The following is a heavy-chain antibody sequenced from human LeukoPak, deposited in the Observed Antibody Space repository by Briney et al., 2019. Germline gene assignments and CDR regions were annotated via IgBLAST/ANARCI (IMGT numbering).Heavy chain of an antibody. CDR3: ADGGATGLVY. CDR1: GFTFSSYS. D-gene: IGHD1-26*01. V-gene: IGHV3-21*01. J-gene: IGHJ4*02. CDR2: ISSSSSYI. Sequence: GGSLRLSCAASGFTFSSYSMNWVRQAPGKGLEWVSSISSSSSYIYYADSVKGRFTISRDNAKNSLYLQMNSLRVDDTAVYYCADGGATGLVYWGQGTLVTVSS.